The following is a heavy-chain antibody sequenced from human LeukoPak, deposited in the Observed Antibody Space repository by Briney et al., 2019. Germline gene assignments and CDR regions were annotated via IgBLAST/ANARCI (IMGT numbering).Heavy chain of an antibody. D-gene: IGHD3-22*01. Sequence: GASVKVSCKASGYTFTSYYMHWVRQAPGQGLEWMGIINPSGGSTSYAQKFQGRVTMTRDTSTSTVYMELSSLRSEDTAVYYCARDPRRYYYDSSGYYLSFYMDVWGKGTTVTISS. V-gene: IGHV1-46*01. CDR1: GYTFTSYY. CDR2: INPSGGST. CDR3: ARDPRRYYYDSSGYYLSFYMDV. J-gene: IGHJ6*03.